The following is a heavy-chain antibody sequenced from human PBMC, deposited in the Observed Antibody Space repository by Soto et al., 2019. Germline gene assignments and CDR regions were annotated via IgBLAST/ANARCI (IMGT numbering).Heavy chain of an antibody. V-gene: IGHV3-23*01. J-gene: IGHJ4*02. D-gene: IGHD6-19*01. Sequence: EVQLLESGGGVVQPGGSLRLSCVASGFNFKKFAMSWVRQAPGQGLEWVSGISCCGGSTSYADSVKGRFSIARDDSTNTLSMQRNNLRVEDTAKYSCAKADGEQWLLPHLDKWGQGTLVTVS. CDR3: AKADGEQWLLPHLDK. CDR2: ISCCGGST. CDR1: GFNFKKFA.